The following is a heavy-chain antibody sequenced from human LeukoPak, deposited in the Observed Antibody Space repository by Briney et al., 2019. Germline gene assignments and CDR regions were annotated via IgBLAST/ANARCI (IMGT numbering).Heavy chain of an antibody. J-gene: IGHJ4*02. CDR3: AKGPPAAFDY. CDR1: GFTFSSYG. V-gene: IGHV3-30*18. Sequence: GGSLRLSCAASGFTFSSYGMHWVRQAPGKGLEWVAVISYDGSNKYYADSVKGRFTISRDNSKNTLYLQMNSLRAEDTAVYYCAKGPPAAFDYWGQGTLVTVSS. CDR2: ISYDGSNK. D-gene: IGHD6-25*01.